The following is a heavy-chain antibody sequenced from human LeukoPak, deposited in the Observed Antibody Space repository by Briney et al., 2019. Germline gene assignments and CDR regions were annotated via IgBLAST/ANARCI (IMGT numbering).Heavy chain of an antibody. CDR1: GFTFSSYT. D-gene: IGHD3-9*01. CDR2: ISYDGSNK. CDR3: ARSIKGFDWLPDAFDI. V-gene: IGHV3-30-3*01. Sequence: GGSLRLSCAASGFTFSSYTIHWVRQAPGKGLEWVTIISYDGSNKYYADSVKGRFTISRDDAKNSLYLQMNSLRAEDTAVYYCARSIKGFDWLPDAFDIWGQETMVTVSS. J-gene: IGHJ3*02.